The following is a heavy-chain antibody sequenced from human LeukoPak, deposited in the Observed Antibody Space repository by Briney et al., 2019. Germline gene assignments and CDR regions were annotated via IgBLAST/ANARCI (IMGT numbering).Heavy chain of an antibody. CDR1: GFTFSDYS. V-gene: IGHV3-21*06. CDR3: ARDLPPGDYGDYHGY. CDR2: ITGSSNHI. J-gene: IGHJ4*02. Sequence: GGSLRLSCAASGFTFSDYSMNWVRQAPGKGLEWVSSITGSSNHIYYADSLNGRFTISRDNAKNSLYLQMNSLRDEDTAVYYCARDLPPGDYGDYHGYWGQGTLVTVSS. D-gene: IGHD4-17*01.